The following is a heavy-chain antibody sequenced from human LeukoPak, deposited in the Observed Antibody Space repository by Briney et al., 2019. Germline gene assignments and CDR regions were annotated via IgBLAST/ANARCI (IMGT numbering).Heavy chain of an antibody. CDR1: GGTFSSYA. D-gene: IGHD6-19*01. V-gene: IGHV1-69*06. CDR2: IIPIFGTA. CDR3: AGTYSSGWYLGYYFDY. J-gene: IGHJ4*02. Sequence: SVRVSCKASGGTFSSYAISWVRQAPGQGLEWMGGIIPIFGTANYAQKFQGRVTITADKSTSTAYMELSSLRSENTAVYYCAGTYSSGWYLGYYFDYWGQGTLVTVSS.